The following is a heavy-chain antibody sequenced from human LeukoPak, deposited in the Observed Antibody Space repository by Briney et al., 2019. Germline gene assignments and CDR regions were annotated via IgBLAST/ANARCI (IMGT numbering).Heavy chain of an antibody. CDR2: IYHTGST. V-gene: IGHV4-38-2*02. CDR3: ARRDSSGYYFDY. J-gene: IGHJ4*02. CDR1: GYSISSGYF. D-gene: IGHD3-22*01. Sequence: SETLSLTCTVSGYSISSGYFWGWIRPPPGKGLEWMGSIYHTGSTYYNASLKSRVTISVDASKNQISLKLNSVTAADTAVYYCARRDSSGYYFDYWGQGTLVTVSS.